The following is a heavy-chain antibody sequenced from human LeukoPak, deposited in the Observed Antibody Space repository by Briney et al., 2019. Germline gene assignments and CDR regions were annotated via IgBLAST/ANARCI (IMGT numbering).Heavy chain of an antibody. CDR1: GFTFSSYA. J-gene: IGHJ4*02. D-gene: IGHD3-22*01. V-gene: IGHV3-23*01. CDR3: ASDYDSSGSFDY. Sequence: PGGSLRLSCAASGFTFSSYALSWVRQAPGKGLEWASSVSGSGGGTYYGDSVKGRFTISRDNAKNSLYLQMNSLRAEDTAVYYCASDYDSSGSFDYWGQGTLVTVSS. CDR2: VSGSGGGT.